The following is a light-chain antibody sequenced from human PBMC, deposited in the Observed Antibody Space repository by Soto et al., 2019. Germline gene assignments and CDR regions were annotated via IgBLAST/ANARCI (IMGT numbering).Light chain of an antibody. CDR3: QHYGNSLWT. CDR1: QSVSSNF. Sequence: EIVLTQSPGTLSLSPGERATLSCRASQSVSSNFLTWYQEKPSQAPRLLIYGASSRATGIPDRFSGSGSGTDFTLTISRLEPEDFAVYYCQHYGNSLWTFGQGTKVEVK. J-gene: IGKJ1*01. CDR2: GAS. V-gene: IGKV3-20*01.